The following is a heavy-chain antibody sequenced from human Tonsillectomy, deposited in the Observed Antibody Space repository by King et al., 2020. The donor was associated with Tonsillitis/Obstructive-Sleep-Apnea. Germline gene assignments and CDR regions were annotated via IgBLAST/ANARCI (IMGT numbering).Heavy chain of an antibody. D-gene: IGHD1-26*01. CDR2: ISSSGNTI. CDR3: ASVRELPDY. V-gene: IGHV3-48*03. Sequence: VQLVESGGGLVQPGGSLRLSCAASGFTFSNYEMNWVRQAPGKGLEWVSYISSSGNTIYYADSVKGRFTISRDNAKNSLYLQMDSLRAEDTAVYYCASVRELPDYWGQGTLVTVSS. J-gene: IGHJ4*02. CDR1: GFTFSNYE.